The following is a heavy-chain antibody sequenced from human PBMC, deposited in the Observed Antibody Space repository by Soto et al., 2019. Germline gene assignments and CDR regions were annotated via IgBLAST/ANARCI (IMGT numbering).Heavy chain of an antibody. D-gene: IGHD3-3*01. CDR2: INSDSSST. V-gene: IGHV3-74*01. CDR1: GFTFSSYW. J-gene: IGHJ6*02. CDR3: ARDEPNYDFWRRGLDV. Sequence: EVQLVESGVGLVQPGGSLRLSCAASGFTFSSYWMHWVRQAPGKGLEWVSRINSDSSSTNYADSVKGRFTITRDNDKNSLYLQMNSLRAEDTAVYYCARDEPNYDFWRRGLDVWGQGTTVSVSS.